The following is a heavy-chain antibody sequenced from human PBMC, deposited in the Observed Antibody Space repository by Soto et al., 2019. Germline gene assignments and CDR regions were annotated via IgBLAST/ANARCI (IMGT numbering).Heavy chain of an antibody. V-gene: IGHV1-18*01. Sequence: GASVKVSCKASGYTFTSYGISWVRQAPGQGLEWMGWISAYNGNTNYAQKLQGRVTMTTDTSTSTAYMELRSLRSDDTAVYYCASGGKGGDFGLRKYYYYYYGMDVWGQGATVTVSS. D-gene: IGHD3-3*01. CDR1: GYTFTSYG. CDR3: ASGGKGGDFGLRKYYYYYYGMDV. CDR2: ISAYNGNT. J-gene: IGHJ6*02.